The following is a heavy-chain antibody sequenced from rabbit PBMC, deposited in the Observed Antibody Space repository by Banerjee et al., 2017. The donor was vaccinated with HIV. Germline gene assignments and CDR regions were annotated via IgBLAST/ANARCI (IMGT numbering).Heavy chain of an antibody. CDR2: IYGGSYGST. CDR1: GFSFSSSYW. V-gene: IGHV1S45*01. Sequence: QQALEESGGGLVKPEGSLTLTCTASGFSFSSSYWICWVRQAPGKGLEWIACIYGGSYGSTYYASWAKGRFTISKTSSTTVTLQMTSLTVADTATYFCARDLSSSGWSDFALWGPGTLVTVS. CDR3: ARDLSSSGWSDFAL. J-gene: IGHJ4*01. D-gene: IGHD4-1*01.